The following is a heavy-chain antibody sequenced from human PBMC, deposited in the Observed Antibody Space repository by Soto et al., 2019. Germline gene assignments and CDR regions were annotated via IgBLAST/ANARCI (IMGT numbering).Heavy chain of an antibody. CDR3: ARDLRYCSSSTSCYNYYYYGMDV. Sequence: GASVKVSFKASGYTFTGYYMHWVRQAPGQGLEWMGWINPNSGGTNYAQKFQGRVTMTRDTSISTAYMELSRLRSDDTAVYYCARDLRYCSSSTSCYNYYYYGMDVWGQGTTVTVSS. V-gene: IGHV1-2*02. J-gene: IGHJ6*02. CDR2: INPNSGGT. D-gene: IGHD2-2*02. CDR1: GYTFTGYY.